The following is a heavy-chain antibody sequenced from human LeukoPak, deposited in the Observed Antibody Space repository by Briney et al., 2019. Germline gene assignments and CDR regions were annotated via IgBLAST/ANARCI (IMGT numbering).Heavy chain of an antibody. Sequence: GGSLRLSCAASGFTFSSYWMSWVRQAPGKGLEWVANINQDGSEEYYVDSVKGRFTISRDNAKNSLYLQMNSLTAEDTAFYFCARGAYRGVDYWGQGTLVTVSS. D-gene: IGHD3-10*01. CDR2: INQDGSEE. J-gene: IGHJ4*02. CDR1: GFTFSSYW. V-gene: IGHV3-7*01. CDR3: ARGAYRGVDY.